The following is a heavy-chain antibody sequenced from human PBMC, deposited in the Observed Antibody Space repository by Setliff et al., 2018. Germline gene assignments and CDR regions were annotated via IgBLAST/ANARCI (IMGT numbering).Heavy chain of an antibody. CDR2: IYPGDSDT. J-gene: IGHJ3*02. CDR3: ARRNTAMVYGFDI. V-gene: IGHV5-51*01. D-gene: IGHD5-18*01. Sequence: PGESLKISCKGSGYSFTSYWIGWVRQMPGKGLEWTGIIYPGDSDTRYSPSFQGQVTISADKSISTAYLQWSSLKASDTAMYYCARRNTAMVYGFDIWGQGTMVTVSS. CDR1: GYSFTSYW.